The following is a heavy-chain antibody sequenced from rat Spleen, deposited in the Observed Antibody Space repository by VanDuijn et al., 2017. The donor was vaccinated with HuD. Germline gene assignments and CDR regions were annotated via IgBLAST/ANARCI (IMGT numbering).Heavy chain of an antibody. CDR3: ARQGFLRDWYFDF. CDR1: GFTFSDYY. D-gene: IGHD1-11*01. CDR2: ISYDGSNT. J-gene: IGHJ1*01. V-gene: IGHV5-29*01. Sequence: EVQLVESDGGLVQPGRSLKLSCAASGFTFSDYYMAWVRQAPTKGLEWVSTISYDGSNTYYRDSVKGRFTISRDNAKTTLYLQMDSLTSEDTATYYCARQGFLRDWYFDFWGPGTMVTVSS.